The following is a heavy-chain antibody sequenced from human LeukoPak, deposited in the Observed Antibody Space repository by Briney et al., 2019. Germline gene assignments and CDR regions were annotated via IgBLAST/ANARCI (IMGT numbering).Heavy chain of an antibody. V-gene: IGHV3-21*01. J-gene: IGHJ4*02. CDR2: ISSSSSYI. CDR1: GVTFSSYS. Sequence: NSGGPLRLSCAASGVTFSSYSMNWVPQAPGKALEWVSSISSSSSYIYYADSVKGRFTISRDNAKNSLYLQMNSLRAEDTAVYYCARGGLTVTDPFDYWGQGTLVTVSS. D-gene: IGHD4-17*01. CDR3: ARGGLTVTDPFDY.